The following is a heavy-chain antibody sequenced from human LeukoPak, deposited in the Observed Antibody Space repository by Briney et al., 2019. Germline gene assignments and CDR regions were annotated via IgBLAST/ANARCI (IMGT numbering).Heavy chain of an antibody. CDR3: ARGPPPDFDC. CDR2: IYSSGST. J-gene: IGHJ4*02. V-gene: IGHV4-4*07. CDR1: GGSISNYY. Sequence: SETLSLTCTVSGGSISNYYWSWIRQPAGKGREWIGRIYSSGSTDYNPSLKSRVTMSVDTSKNQFSLNLRSVTAADTAVYYCARGPPPDFDCWGQGTLVTVSS.